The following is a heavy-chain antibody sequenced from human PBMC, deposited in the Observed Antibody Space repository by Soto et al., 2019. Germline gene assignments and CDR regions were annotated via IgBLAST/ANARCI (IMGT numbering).Heavy chain of an antibody. D-gene: IGHD5-18*01. Sequence: SDTLSLTCTVSGGSISSYYWSWIRQPPGKGLEWIGYIYYSGSTNYNPSLKSRVTISVDTSKNQFSLKLSSVTAADTAVYYCARSGYSYGPNPLLYWGQGTLVTVS. V-gene: IGHV4-59*07. J-gene: IGHJ4*02. CDR1: GGSISSYY. CDR2: IYYSGST. CDR3: ARSGYSYGPNPLLY.